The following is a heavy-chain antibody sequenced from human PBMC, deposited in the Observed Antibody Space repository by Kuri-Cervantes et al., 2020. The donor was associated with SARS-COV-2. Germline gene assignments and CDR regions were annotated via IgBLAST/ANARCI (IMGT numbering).Heavy chain of an antibody. CDR3: ARVSTDVAY. D-gene: IGHD5/OR15-5a*01. V-gene: IGHV1-69*13. CDR2: IIPIFGTA. Sequence: SVKVSCKVSGYTFTDYYMHWVQQAPGQGLEWMGRIIPIFGTANYAQKFQGRVTITADESTSTAYMELSSLRSEDTAVYYCARVSTDVAYWGQGTLVTVSS. J-gene: IGHJ4*02. CDR1: GYTFTDYY.